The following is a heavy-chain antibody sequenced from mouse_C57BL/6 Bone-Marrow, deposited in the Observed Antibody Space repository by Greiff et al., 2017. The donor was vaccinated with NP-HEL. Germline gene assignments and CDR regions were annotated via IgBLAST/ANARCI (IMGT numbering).Heavy chain of an antibody. V-gene: IGHV14-4*01. CDR1: GFNITDDY. CDR3: TPTYYYGSSDWYFDV. CDR2: IDPENGDT. J-gene: IGHJ1*03. Sequence: VQLQQSGAELVRPGASVKLSCTASGFNITDDYMHWVKQRPEQGLEWIGWIDPENGDTEYASKFQGKATITADTSSNTAYLQLSSLTSEDTAVYYCTPTYYYGSSDWYFDVWGTGTTVTVSS. D-gene: IGHD1-1*01.